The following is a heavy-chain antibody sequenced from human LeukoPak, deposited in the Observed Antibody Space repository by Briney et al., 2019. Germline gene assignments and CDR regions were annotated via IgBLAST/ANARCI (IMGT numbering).Heavy chain of an antibody. D-gene: IGHD3-9*01. CDR3: ARDRRGDHILTGYPRPAEYFQH. J-gene: IGHJ1*01. V-gene: IGHV3-11*01. CDR1: GFTFSDYY. Sequence: KPGGSLRLSCAASGFTFSDYYMSWIRQAPGKGLEWVSYISSSGSTIYYADSVKGRFTISRDNAKNSLYLQMNSLRAEDTAVYYCARDRRGDHILTGYPRPAEYFQHWGQGTLVTVSS. CDR2: ISSSGSTI.